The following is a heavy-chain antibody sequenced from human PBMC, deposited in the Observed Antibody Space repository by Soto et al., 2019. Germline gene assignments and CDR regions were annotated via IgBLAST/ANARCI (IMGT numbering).Heavy chain of an antibody. V-gene: IGHV4-59*01. D-gene: IGHD2-15*01. J-gene: IGHJ4*02. CDR3: ARGRGSGYLDY. CDR2: IYYSGST. Sequence: SETLSLTCTVSGGSISSYYWSWIRQPPGKGLEWIGYIYYSGSTNYSPSLKSRVTISVDTSKNQFSLKLSSVTAADTAVYYCARGRGSGYLDYWGQGTLVTVSS. CDR1: GGSISSYY.